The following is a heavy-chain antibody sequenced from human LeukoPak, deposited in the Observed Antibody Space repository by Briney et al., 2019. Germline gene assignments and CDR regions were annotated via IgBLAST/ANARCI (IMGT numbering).Heavy chain of an antibody. Sequence: ASVKVSCKASGYTFHRYYMHWVRQAPAKGLEGMGWIHPSSGGTNYAQKFQGRVTMTRDTSISTAYMELSRLRADDTAVYYCARLDGNVAICALDAFDFWGKGTMVTVSS. CDR1: GYTFHRYY. CDR2: IHPSSGGT. D-gene: IGHD1-1*01. V-gene: IGHV1-2*02. J-gene: IGHJ3*01. CDR3: ARLDGNVAICALDAFDF.